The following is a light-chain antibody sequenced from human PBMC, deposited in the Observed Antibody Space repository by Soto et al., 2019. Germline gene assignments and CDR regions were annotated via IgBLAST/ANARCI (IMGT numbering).Light chain of an antibody. Sequence: QSALTQPPSASGSPGQSVTISCTATSSDVGGYNFVSWYQHHPGKAPKLMIYEVSKRPSGVPDRFSGSKSANTASLTVSGLQAEDEADYYCSSYAGSNSFVVFGGGTKVTVL. V-gene: IGLV2-8*01. CDR2: EVS. CDR3: SSYAGSNSFVV. CDR1: SSDVGGYNF. J-gene: IGLJ3*02.